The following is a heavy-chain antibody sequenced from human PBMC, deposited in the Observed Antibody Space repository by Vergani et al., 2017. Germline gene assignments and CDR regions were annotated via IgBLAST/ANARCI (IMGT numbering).Heavy chain of an antibody. CDR2: IWYDGSNK. D-gene: IGHD2-2*02. Sequence: QVQLVESGGGVVQPGGSLRLSCAASGFTFSSYGMHWVRQAPGKGLEWVAVIWYDGSNKYYADSVKGRFTISRDNSKNTLYLQMNSLRAEDTAVYYCARDRDIVVVPAAIRRYYYYYYYMDVWGKGTTVTVSS. CDR1: GFTFSSYG. V-gene: IGHV3-33*01. J-gene: IGHJ6*03. CDR3: ARDRDIVVVPAAIRRYYYYYYYMDV.